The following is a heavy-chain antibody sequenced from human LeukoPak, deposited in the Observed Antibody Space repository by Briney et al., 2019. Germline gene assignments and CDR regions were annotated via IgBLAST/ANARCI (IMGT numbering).Heavy chain of an antibody. CDR1: GFTFTNYW. Sequence: GGSLRLSCAASGFTFTNYWMSWVRQAPGKGLELVANIKQDGSEKYYVDSVKGRFTISRDNAKNSLYLQMNSLRAEDTAVYYCARALWDGYLYYYYYMDVWGKGTTVTVSS. V-gene: IGHV3-7*01. CDR3: ARALWDGYLYYYYYMDV. J-gene: IGHJ6*03. D-gene: IGHD5-24*01. CDR2: IKQDGSEK.